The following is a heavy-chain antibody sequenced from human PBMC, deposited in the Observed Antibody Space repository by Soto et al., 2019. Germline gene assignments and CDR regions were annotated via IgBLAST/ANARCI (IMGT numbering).Heavy chain of an antibody. CDR1: GFTVSSNY. J-gene: IGHJ4*02. Sequence: GGSLRLSCAASGFTVSSNYMNWVRQAPGKGLEWVSVIYSGDSTYYADSVKGRFTISRDNSKNTLYLQMNSLRAEDTAVYYCARDRSSGWYDYWGQGTLVTVSS. D-gene: IGHD6-19*01. CDR2: IYSGDST. CDR3: ARDRSSGWYDY. V-gene: IGHV3-53*01.